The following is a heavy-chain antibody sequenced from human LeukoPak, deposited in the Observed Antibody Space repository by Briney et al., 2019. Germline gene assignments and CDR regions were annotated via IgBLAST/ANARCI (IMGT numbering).Heavy chain of an antibody. Sequence: GGSLRLSCAASGFTFSSYWMSWVRQAPGKGLEWVANIKQDGSEKYYVDSVKGQITISRDNAKNSLYLQMNSLRADDTAVYYCGKNRYSGSLSPFDIWGQGTMVTVSS. V-gene: IGHV3-7*03. D-gene: IGHD1-26*01. CDR1: GFTFSSYW. CDR3: GKNRYSGSLSPFDI. CDR2: IKQDGSEK. J-gene: IGHJ3*02.